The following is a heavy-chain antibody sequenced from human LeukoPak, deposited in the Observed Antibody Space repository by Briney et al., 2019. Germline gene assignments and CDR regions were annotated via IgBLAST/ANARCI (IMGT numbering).Heavy chain of an antibody. CDR1: GFTFSSYW. J-gene: IGHJ5*02. CDR2: INSVGSST. CDR3: ARDRMAGAYYYGSGSYTFDP. D-gene: IGHD3-10*01. V-gene: IGHV3-74*01. Sequence: PGGSLRLSCAASGFTFSSYWMHWVRQAPGKGLVWVSRINSVGSSTSYADSVKGRFTISRDNAKNTLYLQMNSLRAEDTAVYYCARDRMAGAYYYGSGSYTFDPWGQGTLVTVSS.